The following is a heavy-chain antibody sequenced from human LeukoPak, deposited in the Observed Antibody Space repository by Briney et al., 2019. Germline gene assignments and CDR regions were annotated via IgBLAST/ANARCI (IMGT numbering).Heavy chain of an antibody. CDR2: IYYSGST. J-gene: IGHJ4*02. Sequence: SETLSLTCTVSGGSISSYYWSWIRQPPGKGLEWIGYIYYSGSTNYNPSLKSRVTISVDTSKNQFSLKLSSVTAADTAVYYCARQFRGVATTFDYWGQGTLVTVSS. CDR3: ARQFRGVATTFDY. D-gene: IGHD5-12*01. CDR1: GGSISSYY. V-gene: IGHV4-59*08.